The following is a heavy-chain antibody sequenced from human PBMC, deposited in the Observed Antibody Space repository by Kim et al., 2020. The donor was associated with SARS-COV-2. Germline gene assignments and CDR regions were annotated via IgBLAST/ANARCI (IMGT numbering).Heavy chain of an antibody. CDR3: AKGRYSYGLYYFDY. CDR1: GFTFSSYA. V-gene: IGHV3-33*06. J-gene: IGHJ4*02. Sequence: GGSLRLSCAASGFTFSSYAMHWVRQAPGKGLEWVAVIWYDGSNKYYADSVKGRFTISRDNSKNTLYLQMNSLRAEDTAVYYCAKGRYSYGLYYFDYWGQGTLVTVSS. D-gene: IGHD5-18*01. CDR2: IWYDGSNK.